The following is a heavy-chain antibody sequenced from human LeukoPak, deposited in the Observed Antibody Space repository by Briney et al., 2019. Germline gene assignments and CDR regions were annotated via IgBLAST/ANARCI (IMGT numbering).Heavy chain of an antibody. CDR1: GYTLTELS. CDR3: ATCLEGWFDP. CDR2: FDPEDGET. V-gene: IGHV1-24*01. J-gene: IGHJ5*02. Sequence: GASVKVSCKVSGYTLTELSMHWVRQAPGKGLGWMGGFDPEDGETIYAQKFQGRVAMTEDTSTDTAYMELSSLRSEDTAVYYCATCLEGWFDPWGQGTLVTVSS.